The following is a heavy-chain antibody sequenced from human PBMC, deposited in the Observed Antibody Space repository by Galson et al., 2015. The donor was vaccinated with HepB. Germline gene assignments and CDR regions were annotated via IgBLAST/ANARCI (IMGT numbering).Heavy chain of an antibody. J-gene: IGHJ4*02. Sequence: SLRLSCAASGFTFSNYWMNWVRQAPGKGLEWVANIKEDGSETYYLDSVKGRFTISRDNAENSFYLQMNSLRAEDTAVYYCARGRNLFSDYWGQGTLVTVSS. CDR2: IKEDGSET. D-gene: IGHD1-14*01. CDR3: ARGRNLFSDY. CDR1: GFTFSNYW. V-gene: IGHV3-7*01.